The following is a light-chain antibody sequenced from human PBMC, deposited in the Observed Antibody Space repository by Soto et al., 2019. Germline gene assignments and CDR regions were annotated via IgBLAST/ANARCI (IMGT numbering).Light chain of an antibody. Sequence: EIVMTQSPATLSVSPGERATLSCRASQSVSSNLAWYQQKPGQAPRLLIYGASTSDNGVPARFSGSGSGTEFTLTISSLLSDYSAVYYCQQHNNWPPYTFGQGTKLEIK. V-gene: IGKV3-15*01. CDR1: QSVSSN. J-gene: IGKJ2*01. CDR3: QQHNNWPPYT. CDR2: GAS.